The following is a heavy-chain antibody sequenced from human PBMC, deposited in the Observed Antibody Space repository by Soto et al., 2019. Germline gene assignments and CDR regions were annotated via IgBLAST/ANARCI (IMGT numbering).Heavy chain of an antibody. Sequence: PGGSLRLSCAASGFTFSSYEMNWVRQAPGKWLEWVSYISSSGSTIYYADSVKGRFTISRDNAKNSLYLQMNSLRAEDTAVYYCARGDIVVVPAALRSGYPLSYYYGMDVWGHGXTVTVCS. CDR2: ISSSGSTI. CDR3: ARGDIVVVPAALRSGYPLSYYYGMDV. D-gene: IGHD2-2*01. V-gene: IGHV3-48*03. CDR1: GFTFSSYE. J-gene: IGHJ6*02.